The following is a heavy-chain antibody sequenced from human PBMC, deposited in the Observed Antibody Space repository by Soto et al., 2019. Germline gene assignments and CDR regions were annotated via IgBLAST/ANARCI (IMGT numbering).Heavy chain of an antibody. Sequence: GGSLRLSCAASGFTFSSYGMHWVRQAPGKGLEWVAVISYDGSNKYYADSVKGRFTNSRDNSKNTLYLQMNSLRAEETAVYYCAKDGRKYYDILTGYYNWVSSRNYYYGMDVWGQGTTVTVSS. CDR2: ISYDGSNK. J-gene: IGHJ6*02. CDR3: AKDGRKYYDILTGYYNWVSSRNYYYGMDV. V-gene: IGHV3-30*18. CDR1: GFTFSSYG. D-gene: IGHD3-9*01.